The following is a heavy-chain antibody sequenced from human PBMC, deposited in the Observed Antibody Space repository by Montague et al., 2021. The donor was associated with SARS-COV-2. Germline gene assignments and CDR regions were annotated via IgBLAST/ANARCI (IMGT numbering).Heavy chain of an antibody. D-gene: IGHD3-22*01. J-gene: IGHJ4*02. CDR2: INHRGTS. V-gene: IGHV4-34*01. Sequence: SETLSLTCAVYGGSFSDNYWSWIREPPGKGLEWIGEINHRGTSNYNPSLKSRVSLSVDTSKNQFSLYLGSVTAADTAVYYCARGRQHFNMIVVVMTGGEYYFDYWGQGTLVTVSS. CDR3: ARGRQHFNMIVVVMTGGEYYFDY. CDR1: GGSFSDNY.